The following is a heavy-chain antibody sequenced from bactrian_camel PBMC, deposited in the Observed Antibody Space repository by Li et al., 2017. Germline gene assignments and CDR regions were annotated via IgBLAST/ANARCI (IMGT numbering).Heavy chain of an antibody. CDR3: ATRTISYYFNY. CDR1: GFNYGQYC. Sequence: HVQLVESGGGLVQPGGSLRLSCALSGFNYGQYCLGWSRDGPNKGREGVASIDRDGSVAYADSVKDQFTISRDNAKNTVYLQMNSLKPEDTAVYYCATRTISYYFNYWGRGTQVTVS. CDR2: IDRDGSV. V-gene: IGHV3S9*01. D-gene: IGHD2*01. J-gene: IGHJ4*01.